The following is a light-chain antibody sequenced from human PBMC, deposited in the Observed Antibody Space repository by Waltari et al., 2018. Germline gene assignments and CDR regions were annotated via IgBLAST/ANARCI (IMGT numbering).Light chain of an antibody. CDR1: YSNIRNDINR. CDR2: ENK. Sequence: QSALTQPPSVSGAPGQTVTISCSGTYSNIRNDINRVYLHQQLPGKAPKVLIYENKHRPSGVPDRFSGSRSGSTASLVISALRSEDEADYYCVAWDDTLNGLLFGTGTKVTVL. J-gene: IGLJ1*01. V-gene: IGLV1-47*01. CDR3: VAWDDTLNGLL.